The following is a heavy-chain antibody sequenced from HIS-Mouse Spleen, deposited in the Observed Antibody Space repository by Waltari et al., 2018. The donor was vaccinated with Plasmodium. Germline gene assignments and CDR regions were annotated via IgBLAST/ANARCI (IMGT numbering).Heavy chain of an antibody. V-gene: IGHV1-18*01. D-gene: IGHD1-26*01. J-gene: IGHJ4*02. CDR3: ARLLPWVHGHFDY. CDR2: NSAYNGNT. CDR1: GYTFTRHG. Sequence: QVQLVPSGAEVKKPGASVQPSCQASGYTFTRHGFSRVRQAPAHGLEWMGWNSAYNGNTNYAQKLQGRVTMTTDTSTSTAYMELRSLRSDDTAVYYCARLLPWVHGHFDYWGQGTLVTVSS.